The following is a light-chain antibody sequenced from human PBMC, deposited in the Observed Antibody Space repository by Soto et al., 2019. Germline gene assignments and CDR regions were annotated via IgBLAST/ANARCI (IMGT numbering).Light chain of an antibody. CDR2: GAS. CDR1: QICISY. J-gene: IGKJ1*01. V-gene: IGKV1-39*01. CDR3: QQTYSAPWT. Sequence: DIQMTQSPSSQSASVGDTVTITCRASQICISYLNWYQQKPGKAPNLLIYGASSLQSGVPSRFSGSASGTDFTLTISSLQPEDFATYYCQQTYSAPWTFGQGTKVDVK.